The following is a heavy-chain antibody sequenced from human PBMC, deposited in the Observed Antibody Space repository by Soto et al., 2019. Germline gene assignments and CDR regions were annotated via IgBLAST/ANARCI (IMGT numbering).Heavy chain of an antibody. J-gene: IGHJ6*02. D-gene: IGHD3-9*01. CDR1: GGSISSGGYF. CDR2: IYYSGST. Sequence: SETLSLTCTVSGGSISSGGYFWSWIRQHPGKGPEWIGFIYYSGSTYYNPSLKSRVTISVDTSKNQFSLKLSSVTAADTAVYYCARDHYVYDILTGYGYYYGMDVWGQGTTVTVSS. CDR3: ARDHYVYDILTGYGYYYGMDV. V-gene: IGHV4-30-4*08.